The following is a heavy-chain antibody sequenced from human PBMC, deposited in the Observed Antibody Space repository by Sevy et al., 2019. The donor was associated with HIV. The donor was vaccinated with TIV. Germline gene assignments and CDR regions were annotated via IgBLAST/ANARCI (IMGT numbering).Heavy chain of an antibody. CDR2: IYTSGST. CDR3: ARAPTKGVVTAIIAFDI. D-gene: IGHD2-21*02. V-gene: IGHV4-61*02. J-gene: IGHJ3*02. CDR1: GGSISSGSYY. Sequence: SETLSLTCTVSGGSISSGSYYWSWIRQPAGKGLEWIGRIYTSGSTNYNPSLKSRVTMSVDTSKNQFSLKLSSVTAADTAVYYCARAPTKGVVTAIIAFDIWGQGTMVTVSS.